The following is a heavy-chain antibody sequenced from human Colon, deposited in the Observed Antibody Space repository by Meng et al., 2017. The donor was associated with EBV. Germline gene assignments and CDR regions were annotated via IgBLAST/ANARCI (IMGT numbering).Heavy chain of an antibody. Sequence: HVQRLQAGAEGKQPGASLKVSCKASDYTFTGYGVCWVRQAPGQGLEWMAWLGAHPGDTSFAPKFLGRVTVTADTATATAYMELRSLRSDDTAVYYCARGTPGRSYCDYWGLGTLVTVSS. D-gene: IGHD3-10*01. CDR2: LGAHPGDT. J-gene: IGHJ4*02. CDR1: DYTFTGYG. V-gene: IGHV1-18*01. CDR3: ARGTPGRSYCDY.